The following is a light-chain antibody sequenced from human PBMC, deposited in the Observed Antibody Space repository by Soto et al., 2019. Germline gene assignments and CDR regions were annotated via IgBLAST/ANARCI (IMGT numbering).Light chain of an antibody. V-gene: IGLV2-14*01. CDR2: EVT. Sequence: QSALTQPASVSGSPGQSITISCTGTSSDVGVSWYQHHPGKAPKLMIYEVTNRPSGVSDRFSGSKSGNTASLTISGLQTEDEADYYSCSFTSINTWVFGGGTKLTVL. J-gene: IGLJ3*02. CDR1: SSDVGV. CDR3: CSFTSINTWV.